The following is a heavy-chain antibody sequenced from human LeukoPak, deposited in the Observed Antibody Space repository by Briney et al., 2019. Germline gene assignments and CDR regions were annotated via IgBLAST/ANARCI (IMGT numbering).Heavy chain of an antibody. D-gene: IGHD1-20*01. Sequence: GASVKVSCKASGYTFTSQGISWVRQAPGQGLEWMGWISAYNGNTNYAQRLQGRVTLTTETSTSTAYMELRSLRSDDTAVYYCARDPNNWKGFDIWGQGTLVTVSS. J-gene: IGHJ3*02. V-gene: IGHV1-18*01. CDR1: GYTFTSQG. CDR3: ARDPNNWKGFDI. CDR2: ISAYNGNT.